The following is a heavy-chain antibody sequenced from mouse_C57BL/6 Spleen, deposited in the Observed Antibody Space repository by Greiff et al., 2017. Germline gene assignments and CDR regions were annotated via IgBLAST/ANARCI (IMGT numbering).Heavy chain of an antibody. CDR3: ARFTTVVATGAMDY. D-gene: IGHD1-1*01. CDR1: GFTFSSYG. Sequence: EVQVVESGGDLVKPGGSLKLSCAASGFTFSSYGMSWVRQTPDKRLEWVATISSGGSYTYYPDSVKGRFTISRDNAKNTLYLQMSSLKSEDTAMYYCARFTTVVATGAMDYWGQGTSVTVSS. J-gene: IGHJ4*01. CDR2: ISSGGSYT. V-gene: IGHV5-6*01.